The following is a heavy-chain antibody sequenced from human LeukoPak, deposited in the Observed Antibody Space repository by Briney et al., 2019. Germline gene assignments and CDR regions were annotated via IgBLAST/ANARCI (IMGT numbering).Heavy chain of an antibody. CDR2: TYYRSTWYN. CDR1: GDSVSSNSVT. CDR3: GRRLTQYDCFDP. Sequence: SQTLSLTCAISGDSVSSNSVTWNWIRQSPSRGLEWLGRTYYRSTWYNDYAVSVRGRITVNPDTSKNQFSLHLNSVTPEDTTVYYCGRRLTQYDCFDPWGQGILVTVSS. J-gene: IGHJ5*02. V-gene: IGHV6-1*01. D-gene: IGHD2-2*01.